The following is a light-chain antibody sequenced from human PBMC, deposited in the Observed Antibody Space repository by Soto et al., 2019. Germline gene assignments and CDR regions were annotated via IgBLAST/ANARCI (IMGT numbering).Light chain of an antibody. CDR3: QQDNSWPKM. V-gene: IGKV3-15*01. Sequence: EIVFPQSPGHLSMSTGERATLSCRASQSVSSNLAWYQQKPGRAPRLLIYGASTRATGVPARFSGSGSGTEFTLAISSLQSEDFAVYYCQQDNSWPKMFGQGTKVDIK. J-gene: IGKJ1*01. CDR2: GAS. CDR1: QSVSSN.